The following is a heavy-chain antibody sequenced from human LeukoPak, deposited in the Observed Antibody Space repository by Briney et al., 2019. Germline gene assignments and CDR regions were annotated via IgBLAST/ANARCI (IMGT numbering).Heavy chain of an antibody. V-gene: IGHV4-59*08. D-gene: IGHD1-26*01. CDR1: GGSISSYY. Sequence: PSETLSLTCTVSGGSISSYYWSWIRQPPGKGLEWIGYIYYSGSTNYNPSLKSRVTISVDTSKNQFSLKLSSVTAADTAVYYCARHALVGATHPFDYWGQGTLVTVSS. CDR2: IYYSGST. J-gene: IGHJ4*02. CDR3: ARHALVGATHPFDY.